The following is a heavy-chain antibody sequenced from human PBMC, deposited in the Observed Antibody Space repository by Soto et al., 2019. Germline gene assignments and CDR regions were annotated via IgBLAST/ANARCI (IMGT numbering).Heavy chain of an antibody. V-gene: IGHV1-69*13. CDR2: IIPIFGTA. D-gene: IGHD3-16*01. CDR1: GGTFSSYA. CDR3: ARDADYHAFDI. Sequence: ASVKVAFKGSGGTFSSYAISAGRQAPGQGLEWMGGIIPIFGTANYAQKFQGRVTITADESTSTAYMELSSLRSEDTSVYYCARDADYHAFDIWGQGTMVTVSS. J-gene: IGHJ3*02.